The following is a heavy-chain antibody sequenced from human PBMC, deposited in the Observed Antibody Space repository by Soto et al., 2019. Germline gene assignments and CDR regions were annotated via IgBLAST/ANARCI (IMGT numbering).Heavy chain of an antibody. Sequence: HPGGSLRLSCAASGFTFDDYAMHWVRQDPGKGLEWVSGISWNSGSIGYADSVKGRFTISRDNAKNSLYLQMNSLRAEDTALYYCAKSPFRLESTSCHFDYWGQGTLVTVSS. V-gene: IGHV3-9*01. CDR2: ISWNSGSI. CDR3: AKSPFRLESTSCHFDY. D-gene: IGHD2-2*01. CDR1: GFTFDDYA. J-gene: IGHJ4*02.